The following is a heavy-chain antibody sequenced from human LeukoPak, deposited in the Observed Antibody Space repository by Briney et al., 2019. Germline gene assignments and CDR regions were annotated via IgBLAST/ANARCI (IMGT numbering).Heavy chain of an antibody. D-gene: IGHD5-24*01. CDR2: IRYDGSNK. CDR1: GFTFSSYG. Sequence: GGSLRLSCAASGFTFSSYGMHWVRQALGKGLEWVAFIRYDGSNKYYADSVKGRFTISRDNSKNTLYLQMNSLRAEDTAVYYCAKGRDGYNLGYFDYWGQGTLVTVSS. V-gene: IGHV3-30*02. J-gene: IGHJ4*02. CDR3: AKGRDGYNLGYFDY.